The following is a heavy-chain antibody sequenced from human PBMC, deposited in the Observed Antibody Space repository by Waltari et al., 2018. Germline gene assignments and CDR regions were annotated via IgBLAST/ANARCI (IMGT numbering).Heavy chain of an antibody. V-gene: IGHV1-69*02. CDR1: GGTFSSYT. D-gene: IGHD3-22*01. Sequence: QVQLVQSGAEVKKPGSSVKVSCKASGGTFSSYTISWVRQAPGQGLEWMGRSIPILGIANYAQKFQGRVTITADKSTSTAYMELSSLRSEDTAVYYCARPSSGSEGYFDYWGQGTLVTVSS. J-gene: IGHJ4*02. CDR2: SIPILGIA. CDR3: ARPSSGSEGYFDY.